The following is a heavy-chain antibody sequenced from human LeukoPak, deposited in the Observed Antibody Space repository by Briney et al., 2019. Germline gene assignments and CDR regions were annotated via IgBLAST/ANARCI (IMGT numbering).Heavy chain of an antibody. V-gene: IGHV3-53*01. CDR3: ASIVGATRTFAFDI. CDR2: LYSGGST. Sequence: PGGSLRLSCAASGFIVSSNYVSWVRQAPGKGLEGVSVLYSGGSTYYADSVKGRFTISRDNSKNTVYLKMNSLRAEDTAVYYCASIVGATRTFAFDIWGQGTMVTVSS. J-gene: IGHJ3*02. D-gene: IGHD1-26*01. CDR1: GFIVSSNY.